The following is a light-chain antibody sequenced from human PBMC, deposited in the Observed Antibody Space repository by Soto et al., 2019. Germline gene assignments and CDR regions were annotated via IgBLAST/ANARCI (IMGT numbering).Light chain of an antibody. J-gene: IGLJ1*01. CDR1: SSDIGAYDY. Sequence: LTQPASLSGSPGQSITISCTGTSSDIGAYDYVSWFQQHPGKAPKLMISEVNNRPSGVSNRFSGSKSGNTAYLTISGLQVEDEAAYFCFSFTTTSTHVLGTGTIVTVL. CDR3: FSFTTTSTHV. CDR2: EVN. V-gene: IGLV2-14*01.